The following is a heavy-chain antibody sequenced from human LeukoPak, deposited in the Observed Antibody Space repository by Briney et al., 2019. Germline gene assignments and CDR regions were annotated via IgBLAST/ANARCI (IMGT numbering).Heavy chain of an antibody. Sequence: GESLKISCKASGYTFSKYWIGWVRQMPGKGLEWMGIIYPGDSDTRYSPSFQGQVTISADKSISTAYLQWSSLKASDTAMYYCARSQPLYDPYYFDYWGQGTLVTVSS. CDR3: ARSQPLYDPYYFDY. V-gene: IGHV5-51*01. D-gene: IGHD3-22*01. J-gene: IGHJ4*02. CDR1: GYTFSKYW. CDR2: IYPGDSDT.